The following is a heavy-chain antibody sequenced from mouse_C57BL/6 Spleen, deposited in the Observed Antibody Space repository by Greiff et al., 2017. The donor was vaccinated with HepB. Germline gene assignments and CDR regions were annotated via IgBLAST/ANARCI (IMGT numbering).Heavy chain of an antibody. Sequence: EVHLVESGGGLVQPGGSMKLSCAASGFTFSDAWMDWVRQSPEKGLEWVAEIRNKANNHATYYAESVKGRFTISRDDSKSSVYLQMNSLRAEDTGIYYCTRLNWDYFDYWGQGTTLTVSS. CDR3: TRLNWDYFDY. J-gene: IGHJ2*01. D-gene: IGHD4-1*01. V-gene: IGHV6-6*01. CDR1: GFTFSDAW. CDR2: IRNKANNHAT.